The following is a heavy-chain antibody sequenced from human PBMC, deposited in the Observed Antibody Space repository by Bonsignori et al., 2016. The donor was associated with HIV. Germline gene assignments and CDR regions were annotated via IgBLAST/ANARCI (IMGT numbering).Heavy chain of an antibody. V-gene: IGHV3-21*01. CDR1: GFTFSSYS. CDR2: ISSSSSYI. CDR3: ARDGRGCGGDCYSWYFDL. Sequence: GGSLRLSCAASGFTFSSYSMNWVRQAPGKGLEWVSSISSSSSYIYYADSVKGRFTISRDNAKNSLYLQMNSLRAEDTAVYYCARDGRGCGGDCYSWYFDLWGPWHPGHRLL. J-gene: IGHJ2*01. D-gene: IGHD2-21*01.